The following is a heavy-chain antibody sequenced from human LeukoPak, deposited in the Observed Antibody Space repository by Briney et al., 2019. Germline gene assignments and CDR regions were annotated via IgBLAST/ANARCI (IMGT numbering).Heavy chain of an antibody. J-gene: IGHJ4*02. CDR2: INHSGST. CDR3: ARGRVSVWGSYRPFDY. V-gene: IGHV4-34*01. D-gene: IGHD3-16*02. Sequence: ASETLSLTCAVYGGSFSGYYWSWIRQPPGKGLEWIGEINHSGSTNYNPSLKSRVTISVDTSKNQFSLKLSSVTAADTAVYYCARGRVSVWGSYRPFDYWGQGTLVTVSS. CDR1: GGSFSGYY.